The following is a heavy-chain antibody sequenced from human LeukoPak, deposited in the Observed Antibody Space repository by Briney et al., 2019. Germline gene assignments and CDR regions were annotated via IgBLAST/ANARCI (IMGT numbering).Heavy chain of an antibody. CDR1: GGSISSSSYY. CDR3: ARPSDQLLFGIDY. CDR2: IYYSGST. J-gene: IGHJ4*02. V-gene: IGHV4-39*01. Sequence: SETLSLTCTVSGGSISSSSYYWGWIRQPPGKGLEWIGSIYYSGSTYYNPSLKSRVTISVDTSKNQFSLKLSSVTAADTAVYYCARPSDQLLFGIDYWGQGTLVTASS. D-gene: IGHD2-2*01.